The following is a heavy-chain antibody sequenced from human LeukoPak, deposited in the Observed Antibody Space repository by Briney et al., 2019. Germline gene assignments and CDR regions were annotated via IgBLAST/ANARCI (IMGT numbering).Heavy chain of an antibody. D-gene: IGHD3-16*02. CDR2: IRSKAYGGTT. CDR3: ARRDLSLDY. J-gene: IGHJ4*02. CDR1: GFLFGDYG. V-gene: IGHV3-49*04. Sequence: PGGSLRLSCLGSGFLFGDYGMSWVRQAPGKGLEWVGFIRSKAYGGTTQYAASVKGRFTISRDDSKHIAYLQMNSLETEDTAMYYCARRDLSLDYWGRGALVTVSS.